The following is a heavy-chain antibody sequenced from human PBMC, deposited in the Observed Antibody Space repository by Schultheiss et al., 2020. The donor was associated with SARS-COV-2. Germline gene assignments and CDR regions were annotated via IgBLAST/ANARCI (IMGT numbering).Heavy chain of an antibody. D-gene: IGHD6-13*01. J-gene: IGHJ4*02. Sequence: LSLTCTVSGGSISSYYWSWIRQPPGKGLEWVAVISYDGSNKYYADSVKGRFTISRDNAKNSLYLQMNSLRAEDTALYYCAKATTLYSSSWFDYWGQGTLVTVSS. V-gene: IGHV3-30*18. CDR1: GGSISSYY. CDR2: ISYDGSNK. CDR3: AKATTLYSSSWFDY.